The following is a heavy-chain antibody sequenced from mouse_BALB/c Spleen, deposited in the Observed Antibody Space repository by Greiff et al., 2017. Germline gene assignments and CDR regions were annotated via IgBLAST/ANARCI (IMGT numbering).Heavy chain of an antibody. Sequence: EVKLMESGGGLVQPGGSRKLSCAASGFTFSSFGMHWVRQAPEKGLEWVAYISSGSSTIYYADTVKGRFTISRDNPKNTLFLQMTSLRSEDTAMYYCARETHYYGSSWGYFDYWGQGTTLTVSS. V-gene: IGHV5-17*02. D-gene: IGHD1-1*01. CDR1: GFTFSSFG. J-gene: IGHJ2*01. CDR2: ISSGSSTI. CDR3: ARETHYYGSSWGYFDY.